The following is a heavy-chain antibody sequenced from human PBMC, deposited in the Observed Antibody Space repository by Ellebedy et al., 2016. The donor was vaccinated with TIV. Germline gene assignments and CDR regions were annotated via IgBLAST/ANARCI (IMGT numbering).Heavy chain of an antibody. CDR1: GFTFRPYA. D-gene: IGHD2-21*02. CDR2: IVGSGA. V-gene: IGHV3-23*01. CDR3: AKERTSGDGYWVFDS. J-gene: IGHJ4*02. Sequence: PGGSLRLSCAASGFTFRPYAMARVRQAPGKGLEWVPGIVGSGAEKYADSVKARFTISRDHSKRTVDLQMRSVRAEDTAVYFCAKERTSGDGYWVFDSWGQGTMVSVSS.